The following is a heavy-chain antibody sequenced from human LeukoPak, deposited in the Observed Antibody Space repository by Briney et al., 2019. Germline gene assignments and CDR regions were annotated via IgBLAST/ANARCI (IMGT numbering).Heavy chain of an antibody. CDR2: ISFDGGST. CDR3: VKDPYGAFDV. CDR1: GFTLSNYA. J-gene: IGHJ3*01. V-gene: IGHV3-64*03. Sequence: QTGGSLRLSCSASGFTLSNYAMHWVRQAPGKGLEYVSGISFDGGSTYYVDSVKGRFTISRDSSKNTLYLQMSSLRAEDTAVYYCVKDPYGAFDVWGQGTMVTVSS. D-gene: IGHD3-16*01.